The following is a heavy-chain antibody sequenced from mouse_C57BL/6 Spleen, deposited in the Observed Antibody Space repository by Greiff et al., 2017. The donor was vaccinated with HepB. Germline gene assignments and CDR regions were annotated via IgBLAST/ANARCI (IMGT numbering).Heavy chain of an antibody. J-gene: IGHJ3*01. Sequence: VKLVESGPGLVAPSQCLSITCTVSGFSFTSYGVDWVRQSPGKGLEWLGVIWGVGSKTYNSALKSRLSISKDNSKSQVFLKMHSLQTDDTARYYCASANYSIPFAYWGQGTLVTVSA. CDR2: IWGVGSK. D-gene: IGHD2-5*01. CDR1: GFSFTSYG. CDR3: ASANYSIPFAY. V-gene: IGHV2-6*01.